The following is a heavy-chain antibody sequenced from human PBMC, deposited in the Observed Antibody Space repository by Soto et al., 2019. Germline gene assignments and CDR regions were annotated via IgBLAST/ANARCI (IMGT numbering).Heavy chain of an antibody. CDR3: ARDRQYGSGYGMDV. D-gene: IGHD3-10*01. CDR1: GFTFSSYG. Sequence: QVQLVESGGGVVQPGRSLRLSCAASGFTFSSYGMHWVRQAPGKGLEWVAVTWYDGSNKYYADSVKGRFTISRDNSKNTLYLQMNSLRAEDKAVYYCARDRQYGSGYGMDVWGQGTTVTVSS. V-gene: IGHV3-33*01. CDR2: TWYDGSNK. J-gene: IGHJ6*02.